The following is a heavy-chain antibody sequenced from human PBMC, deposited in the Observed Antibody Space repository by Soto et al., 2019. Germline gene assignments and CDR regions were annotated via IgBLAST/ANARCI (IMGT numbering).Heavy chain of an antibody. Sequence: QVQLVESGGGVVQPGRSLRLSCAASGFTFSSYAMHWVRQAPGKGLEWVAVISHDGSNKYYADSVKGRFTISRDNSKNTLYLHMKSLRAEETAVYYCARDGRRRFLGSSWSSGMDFWGQGTTVTVCS. CDR1: GFTFSSYA. CDR2: ISHDGSNK. CDR3: ARDGRRRFLGSSWSSGMDF. D-gene: IGHD6-13*01. V-gene: IGHV3-30-3*01. J-gene: IGHJ6*02.